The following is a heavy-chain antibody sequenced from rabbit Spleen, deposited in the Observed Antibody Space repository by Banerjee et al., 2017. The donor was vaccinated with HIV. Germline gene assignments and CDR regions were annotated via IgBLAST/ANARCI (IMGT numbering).Heavy chain of an antibody. J-gene: IGHJ6*01. D-gene: IGHD8-1*01. CDR1: GFSFNSGYD. Sequence: QEQLVESGGGLVKPGASLTLTCKASGFSFNSGYDMCWVRQAPGKGLEWIACIYAGSSDSTYSATWAKGRFTISKTSSTTVTLQMTSLTVADTATYFCARDTGSSFSSYGMDLWGQGTLVTVS. CDR2: IYAGSSDST. V-gene: IGHV1S45*01. CDR3: ARDTGSSFSSYGMDL.